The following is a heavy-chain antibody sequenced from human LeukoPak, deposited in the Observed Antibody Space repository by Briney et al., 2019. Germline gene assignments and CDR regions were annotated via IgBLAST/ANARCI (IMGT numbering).Heavy chain of an antibody. CDR1: GYSISSNNW. CDR3: ARDRTVATPDY. V-gene: IGHV4-28*03. J-gene: IGHJ4*02. CDR2: IYYSGST. D-gene: IGHD4-17*01. Sequence: SDTLSLTCAVSGYSISSNNWWGWIRQPPGKGLEWIGYIYYSGSTYYNPSLKSRLTMSVDTSKNQFSLKLSSVTAEDTAVYYCARDRTVATPDYWGQGTLVTVSS.